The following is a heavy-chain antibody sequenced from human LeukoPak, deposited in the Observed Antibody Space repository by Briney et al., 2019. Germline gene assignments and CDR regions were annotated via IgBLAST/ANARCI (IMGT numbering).Heavy chain of an antibody. D-gene: IGHD5-18*01. Sequence: SETLSLTCTVSGGSISSYYWSWIRQPPGKGLEWIGYIYYSGSTNYNPSLKSRVTISVDTSKNQFSLKLSSVTAADTAVYYCARQPSSMVTLGVQIDSDYWGQGTLVTVSS. V-gene: IGHV4-59*08. CDR3: ARQPSSMVTLGVQIDSDY. CDR1: GGSISSYY. CDR2: IYYSGST. J-gene: IGHJ4*02.